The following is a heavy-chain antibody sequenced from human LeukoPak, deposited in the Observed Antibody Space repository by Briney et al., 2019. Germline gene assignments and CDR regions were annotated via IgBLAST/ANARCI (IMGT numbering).Heavy chain of an antibody. CDR2: VSGDGGST. CDR3: AKDIEYCSTTSCSLFDDAFDI. D-gene: IGHD2-2*01. J-gene: IGHJ3*02. Sequence: PGGSLRLXCAASGFTFDDYAIHWVRQAPGKGLEWVSLVSGDGGSTYYADSVRGRFTISRDNSKDSLYLQMNSLRTEDTALYFCAKDIEYCSTTSCSLFDDAFDIWGQGTMVTVSS. CDR1: GFTFDDYA. V-gene: IGHV3-43*02.